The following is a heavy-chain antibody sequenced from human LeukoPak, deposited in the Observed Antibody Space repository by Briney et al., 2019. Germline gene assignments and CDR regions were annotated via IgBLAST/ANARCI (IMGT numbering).Heavy chain of an antibody. CDR1: GYTFTGYS. V-gene: IGHV1-2*02. D-gene: IGHD6-6*01. J-gene: IGHJ6*03. Sequence: ASVKVSCKASGYTFTGYSIHWVRQALDKGLSGWGGSTLSGGTTYAQNFQGRVTMTRDTSISTAYMELSRLTSDDTAVYYCARGRGRSSSSDYYYYMDVWGKGTTVTVSS. CDR2: STLSGGT. CDR3: ARGRGRSSSSDYYYYMDV.